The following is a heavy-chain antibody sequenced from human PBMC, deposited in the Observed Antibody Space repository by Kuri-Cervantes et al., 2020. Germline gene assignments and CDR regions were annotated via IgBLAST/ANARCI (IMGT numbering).Heavy chain of an antibody. CDR2: ISYDGSNK. Sequence: GESLKISCAASGFTFSSYGMHWVRQAPGKGLEWVAVISYDGSNKYYADSVKGRFTISRDNSKNTLYLQMNSLRAEDTAVYYCARLPYSSGWYPLYYFDYWGQGTLVTVSS. D-gene: IGHD6-19*01. CDR1: GFTFSSYG. CDR3: ARLPYSSGWYPLYYFDY. J-gene: IGHJ4*02. V-gene: IGHV3-30*03.